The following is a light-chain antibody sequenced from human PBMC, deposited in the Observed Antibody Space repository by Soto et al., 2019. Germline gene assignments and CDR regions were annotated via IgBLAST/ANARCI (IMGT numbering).Light chain of an antibody. V-gene: IGKV3-20*01. Sequence: EIILTKSPDTLSLSPGERATLSCRASQSFSRNYLAWYQQTPGQAPRLLIYGGSNRATGIPDRFRGSGSGTDLSLTSSRLEPEDIALYYCQQYGSSRTFGQGTNVDIK. J-gene: IGKJ1*01. CDR2: GGS. CDR1: QSFSRNY. CDR3: QQYGSSRT.